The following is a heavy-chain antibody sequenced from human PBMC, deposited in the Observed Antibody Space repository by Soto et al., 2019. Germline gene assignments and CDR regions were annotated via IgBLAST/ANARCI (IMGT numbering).Heavy chain of an antibody. CDR1: GFTFSSYW. J-gene: IGHJ6*02. CDR2: INSDGSST. V-gene: IGHV3-74*01. D-gene: IGHD2-15*01. CDR3: ARGYCSGGSCYRGYYYYGMDV. Sequence: EVQLVESGGGLVQPGGSLRLSCAASGFTFSSYWMHWVRQAPGKGLVWVSRINSDGSSTSYADSVKGRFTISRDNAKNTLYLQMNSRRAEDTAVYYCARGYCSGGSCYRGYYYYGMDVWGQGTTVTVSS.